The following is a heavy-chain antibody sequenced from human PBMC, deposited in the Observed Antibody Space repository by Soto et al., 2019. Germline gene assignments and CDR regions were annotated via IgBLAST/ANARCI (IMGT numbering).Heavy chain of an antibody. CDR3: ARGGFGDTGVDLEAYHTLDV. D-gene: IGHD3-3*01. J-gene: IGHJ6*04. Sequence: QVHLKESGPGVVKPSGTLSLTCTVSGVSIISNNWWSWVRQSPEKKLEWIGEIHFSGVTNDNPSLKSRLSISMDQSKNQFSLTLCSATAADTAVYYCARGGFGDTGVDLEAYHTLDVWGEGTAVSVSS. CDR2: IHFSGVT. V-gene: IGHV4-4*02. CDR1: GVSIISNNW.